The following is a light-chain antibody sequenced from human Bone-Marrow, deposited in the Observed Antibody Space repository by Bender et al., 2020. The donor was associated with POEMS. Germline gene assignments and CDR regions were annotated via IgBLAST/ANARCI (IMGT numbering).Light chain of an antibody. CDR1: DSNFGGNN. CDR3: GGWDDSLSGVV. V-gene: IGLV1-47*02. CDR2: NNN. J-gene: IGLJ2*01. Sequence: QSVLTQPPSASGTPGQSVIISCSGTDSNFGGNNVHWYQQVPGTAPKLLIYNNNERPSGVPDRFSGSKSGTSASLAISGLRSEDEADYYCGGWDDSLSGVVFGGGTKLTVL.